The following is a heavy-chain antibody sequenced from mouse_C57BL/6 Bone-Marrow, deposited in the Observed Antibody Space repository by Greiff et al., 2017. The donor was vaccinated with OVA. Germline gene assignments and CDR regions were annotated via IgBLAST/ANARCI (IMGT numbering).Heavy chain of an antibody. CDR3: ARPSYGSSYVGFAY. D-gene: IGHD1-1*01. J-gene: IGHJ3*01. CDR1: GSTFTSYW. Sequence: QVQLQQPGAELVKPGASVTLSCKASGSTFTSYWMQWVKQRPGQGLEWIGEIDPSDSYTNYNQKFKGKATLTVDTSSSTAYMQLSSLTSEDSAVYYCARPSYGSSYVGFAYWGQGTLVTVSA. V-gene: IGHV1-50*01. CDR2: IDPSDSYT.